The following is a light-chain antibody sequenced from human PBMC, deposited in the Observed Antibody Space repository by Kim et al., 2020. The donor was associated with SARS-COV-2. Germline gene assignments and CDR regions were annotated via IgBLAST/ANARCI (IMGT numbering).Light chain of an antibody. CDR1: QSVSSN. CDR3: QQYNNWPLYT. Sequence: IVMTQSPATLSVSPGERATLSCRASQSVSSNLAWYQQKPGQAPRLLIYGASMRATGIPARFSGSGSETEFTLTITSLQSEDFAIYYCQQYNNWPLYTFGQGTKLAI. CDR2: GAS. J-gene: IGKJ2*01. V-gene: IGKV3-15*01.